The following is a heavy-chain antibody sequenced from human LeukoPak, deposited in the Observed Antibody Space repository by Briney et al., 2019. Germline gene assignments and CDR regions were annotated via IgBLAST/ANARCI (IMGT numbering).Heavy chain of an antibody. V-gene: IGHV4-39*01. CDR2: IYYSWST. J-gene: IGHJ4*02. Sequence: WGTLALTCIVSGVSISSSSYYWGWVRQPPGQGLEWLGNIYYSWSTYYNPSLRRRVTITVHTSKNQFSLMLSPVAAADTAVYYWARGKGDFDYWGQGTLVTVSS. CDR1: GVSISSSSYY. CDR3: ARGKGDFDY.